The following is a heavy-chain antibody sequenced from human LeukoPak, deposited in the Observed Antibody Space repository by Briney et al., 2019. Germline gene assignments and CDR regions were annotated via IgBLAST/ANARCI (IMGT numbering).Heavy chain of an antibody. Sequence: SETLSLTCAVYGGSFSGYYWSWIRQPPGKGLEWIGEINHSGSTNYNPSLKSRVTISVDTSKNQFSLKLSSVTAADTAVYYCARGLRTIHWGQGTLVTVSS. J-gene: IGHJ4*02. CDR2: INHSGST. CDR1: GGSFSGYY. V-gene: IGHV4-34*01. CDR3: ARGLRTIH. D-gene: IGHD1-7*01.